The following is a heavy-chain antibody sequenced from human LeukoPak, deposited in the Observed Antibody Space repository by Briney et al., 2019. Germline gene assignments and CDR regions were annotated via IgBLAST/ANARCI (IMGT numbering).Heavy chain of an antibody. CDR2: ISSSSSTI. V-gene: IGHV3-48*01. CDR3: ASTTVAGTGDY. Sequence: GGSLRLSCAASGFTFSSYSMNWVRQAPGKGLEWVSYISSSSSTIYYADSVKGRFTISRDNAKNSLYLQMNSLRAEDTAVYYCASTTVAGTGDYWGQGTLVTVSS. CDR1: GFTFSSYS. D-gene: IGHD6-19*01. J-gene: IGHJ4*02.